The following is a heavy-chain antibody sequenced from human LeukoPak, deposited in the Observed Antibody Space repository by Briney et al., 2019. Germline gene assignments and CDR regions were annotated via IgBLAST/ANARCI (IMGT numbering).Heavy chain of an antibody. Sequence: GGSLRLSCAASGFTFSSYDMYWVRQAPGKGLQWVASILFDGSNKYYAESVKGRFTISRDNSKNTLYLQMNSLRAEDTAVYYCAKGDTTWELPHDYWGQGTLVTVSS. CDR2: ILFDGSNK. CDR3: AKGDTTWELPHDY. J-gene: IGHJ4*02. CDR1: GFTFSSYD. D-gene: IGHD1-26*01. V-gene: IGHV3-30*02.